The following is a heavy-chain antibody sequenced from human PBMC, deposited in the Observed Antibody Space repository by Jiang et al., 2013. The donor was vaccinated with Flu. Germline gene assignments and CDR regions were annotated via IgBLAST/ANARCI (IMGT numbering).Heavy chain of an antibody. D-gene: IGHD6-19*01. V-gene: IGHV7-4-1*01. CDR1: GYTFTSYA. J-gene: IGHJ6*02. CDR2: INTNTGNP. CDR3: ARDLSGWYRYYYYYGMDV. Sequence: KVSCKASGYTFTSYAMNWVRQAPGQGLEWMGWINTNTGNPTYAQGFTGRFVFSLDTSVSTAYLQICSLKAEDTAVYYCARDLSGWYRYYYYYGMDVWGQGTTVTVSS.